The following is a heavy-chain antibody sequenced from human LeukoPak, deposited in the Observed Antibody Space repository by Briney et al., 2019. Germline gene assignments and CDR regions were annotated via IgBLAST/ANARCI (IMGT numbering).Heavy chain of an antibody. CDR1: GLTSTGYS. J-gene: IGHJ3*02. V-gene: IGHV3-21*01. CDR2: IGTSSSHI. Sequence: GGSLRLSCVVSGLTSTGYSMTWVRQAPGKGLEWVSSIGTSSSHIYYADSVKGRFTISRDNAKNSLYLQMNSLRAEDTAVYYCARGISRIQLWHKGRAKDAFDIWGQGTMVTVSS. D-gene: IGHD5-18*01. CDR3: ARGISRIQLWHKGRAKDAFDI.